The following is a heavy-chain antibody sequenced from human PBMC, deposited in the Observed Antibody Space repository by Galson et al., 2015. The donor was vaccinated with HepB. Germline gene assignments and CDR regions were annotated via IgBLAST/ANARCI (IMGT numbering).Heavy chain of an antibody. CDR1: GYSFTDYY. CDR2: INPNSGGT. J-gene: IGHJ4*02. D-gene: IGHD2-15*01. V-gene: IGHV1-2*02. Sequence: SVKVSCKASGYSFTDYYIHWVRQAPGQGLEWMGWINPNSGGTNYAQKFQGRVTMTRDTSISTAYMELSRLRSDDTAVYYCAREVIVRGSSPHTDFDYWGQGILVTVSS. CDR3: AREVIVRGSSPHTDFDY.